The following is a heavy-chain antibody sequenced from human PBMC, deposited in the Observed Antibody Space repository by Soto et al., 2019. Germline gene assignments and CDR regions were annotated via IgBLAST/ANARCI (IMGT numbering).Heavy chain of an antibody. CDR1: GGSISSSNW. CDR2: IYHSGST. CDR3: ATLDGYNPIYYYYYGMDV. Sequence: QVQLQESGPGLVKPSGTLSLTCAVSGGSISSSNWWSWVRQPPGKGLEWIGEIYHSGSTNYNPSLKSRVTISVDKSKNQSSLKLSSVTAADTAVYYCATLDGYNPIYYYYYGMDVWGQGTTVTVSS. J-gene: IGHJ6*02. V-gene: IGHV4-4*02. D-gene: IGHD5-12*01.